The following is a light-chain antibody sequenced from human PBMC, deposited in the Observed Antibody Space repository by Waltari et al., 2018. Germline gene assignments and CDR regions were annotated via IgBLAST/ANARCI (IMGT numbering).Light chain of an antibody. CDR2: AAS. CDR3: HQYNNWPLT. J-gene: IGKJ2*01. CDR1: QGISSY. V-gene: IGKV1-9*01. Sequence: DIQLTQSPSFLSASVGDRVTITCRASQGISSYLAWYQQKPGRAPKLLIYAASTLQSGVPSRFSGSGSGTEFTLTISSLQPEDFGTYYCHQYNNWPLTFGQGTKLEIK.